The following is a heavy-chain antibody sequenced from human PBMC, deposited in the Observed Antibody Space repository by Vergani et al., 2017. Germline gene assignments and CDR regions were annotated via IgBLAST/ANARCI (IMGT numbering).Heavy chain of an antibody. CDR2: IIPIFGTA. CDR1: GGTFSSYA. V-gene: IGHV1-69*01. CDR3: ARGGIVVVPAATRVDYYYMDV. Sequence: QVQLVQSGAEVKKPGTSVKVSCKASGGTFSSYAISWVRQAPGQGLEWMGGIIPIFGTANYAQKFQGRVTITADECTSTAYMELSSLRSEDTAVYYCARGGIVVVPAATRVDYYYMDVWGKGTTVTVSS. D-gene: IGHD2-2*01. J-gene: IGHJ6*03.